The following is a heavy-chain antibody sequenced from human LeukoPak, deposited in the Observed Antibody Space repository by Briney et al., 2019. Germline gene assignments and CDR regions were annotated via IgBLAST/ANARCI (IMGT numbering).Heavy chain of an antibody. Sequence: PSETLSLTCTVSGGSISSYYWSWIRQPAGKGLEWIGRIYTSGSTNYNPSLKSRVTMSVDTSKNQFSLKLSSVTAADTAVYYCARWGSNMAREKGDHWGQGTLVTVSS. V-gene: IGHV4-4*07. CDR2: IYTSGST. CDR3: ARWGSNMAREKGDH. CDR1: GGSISSYY. J-gene: IGHJ4*02. D-gene: IGHD3-10*01.